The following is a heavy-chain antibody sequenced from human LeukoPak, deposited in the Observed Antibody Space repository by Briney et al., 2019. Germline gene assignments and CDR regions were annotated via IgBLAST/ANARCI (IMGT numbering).Heavy chain of an antibody. J-gene: IGHJ5*02. CDR3: ARDARGHNWFDP. CDR1: GFTFSSYA. D-gene: IGHD5-12*01. CDR2: IYSGGST. V-gene: IGHV3-53*01. Sequence: QAGGSLRLSCAASGFTFSSYAMSWVRQAPGKGLEWVSVIYSGGSTYYADSVKGRFTISRDNSKNTLYLQMNSLRAEDTAVYYCARDARGHNWFDPWGQGTLVTVSS.